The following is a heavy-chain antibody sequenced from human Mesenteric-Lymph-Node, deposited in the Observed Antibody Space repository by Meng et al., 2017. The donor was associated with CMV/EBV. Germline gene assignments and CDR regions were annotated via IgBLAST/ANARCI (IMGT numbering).Heavy chain of an antibody. J-gene: IGHJ5*02. V-gene: IGHV1-69*05. CDR1: GGTFSSYA. CDR2: NIPIFGTA. CDR3: ASSDSSGFSWFDP. Sequence: KASGGTFSSYAISWVRQAPGQGLEWMGGNIPIFGTANYAQKLQGRVTITTDESTSTAYMELSSLRPEDTAVYYCASSDSSGFSWFDPWGQGTLVTVSS. D-gene: IGHD3-22*01.